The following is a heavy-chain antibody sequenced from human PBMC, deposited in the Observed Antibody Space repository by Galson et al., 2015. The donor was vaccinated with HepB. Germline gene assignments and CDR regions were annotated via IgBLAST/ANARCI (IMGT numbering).Heavy chain of an antibody. J-gene: IGHJ6*02. D-gene: IGHD6-19*01. V-gene: IGHV1-18*04. CDR3: AGSSGWYGYYYYGMGV. CDR2: ISAYNGNT. Sequence: SVKVSCKASGYTFTSYGISWVRQAPGQGLEWMGWISAYNGNTNYAQKLQGRVTMTTDTSTSTAYMELRSLRSDDTAVYYCAGSSGWYGYYYYGMGVWGQGTTVTVSS. CDR1: GYTFTSYG.